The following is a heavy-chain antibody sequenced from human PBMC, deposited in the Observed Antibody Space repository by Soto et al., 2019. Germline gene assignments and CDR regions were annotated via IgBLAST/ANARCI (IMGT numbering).Heavy chain of an antibody. CDR2: IVLTDSYT. CDR1: GYSLLNYW. V-gene: IGHV5-10-1*01. J-gene: IGHJ4*02. Sequence: PVESLKIACKGSGYSLLNYWITSMRQMCGKERECMGRIVLTDSYTTYRPSFQGHVSFSADTSINAAYLQWSSLRASDTAMYYCARHGGGHYDSSGYHYALGYWGRGTPVTVSS. D-gene: IGHD3-22*01. CDR3: ARHGGGHYDSSGYHYALGY.